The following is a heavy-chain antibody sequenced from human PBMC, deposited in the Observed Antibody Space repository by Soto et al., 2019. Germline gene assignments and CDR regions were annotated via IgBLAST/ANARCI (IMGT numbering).Heavy chain of an antibody. CDR2: INPNSGGT. CDR3: ARGLGPLYGPYHFDY. J-gene: IGHJ4*02. V-gene: IGHV1-2*04. Sequence: ASVNVSCKSSGYTFTGYYIHWVRQAPGQGLEWMGWINPNSGGTNYAQKFQGWVTMTRDTSISTAYMELSRLRSDDTAVYYCARGLGPLYGPYHFDYWGQGTLVTVSS. CDR1: GYTFTGYY. D-gene: IGHD3-10*01.